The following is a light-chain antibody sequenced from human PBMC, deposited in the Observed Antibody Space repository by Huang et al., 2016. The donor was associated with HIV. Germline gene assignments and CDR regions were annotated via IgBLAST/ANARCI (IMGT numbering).Light chain of an antibody. CDR2: ESS. J-gene: IGKJ3*01. CDR3: MQGIHLPFT. CDR1: QSLLHTDGKTS. V-gene: IGKV2-29*02. Sequence: DIVMTQTPLSLSVIPGQPASISCKSSQSLLHTDGKTSLYWYLQKPGQSPHLLIYESSRRLSGGPDRFRGSGAGTDFTLKISRVEAEDVGVYYCMQGIHLPFTFGPGTKVDIK.